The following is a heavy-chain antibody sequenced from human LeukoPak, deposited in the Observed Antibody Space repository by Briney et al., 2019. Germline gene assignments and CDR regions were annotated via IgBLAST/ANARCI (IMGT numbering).Heavy chain of an antibody. Sequence: SETLSLTCTVSGDSIISYYWNWIRQPAGKGLEWIGRLHSNGSTNYSPSLNSRVTLSLDTSKNQFSLSLSSVTAADTAVYYCARKSLRQNYFDSWGQGILVTVSS. CDR1: GDSIISYY. CDR3: ARKSLRQNYFDS. V-gene: IGHV4-4*07. CDR2: LHSNGST. J-gene: IGHJ4*02.